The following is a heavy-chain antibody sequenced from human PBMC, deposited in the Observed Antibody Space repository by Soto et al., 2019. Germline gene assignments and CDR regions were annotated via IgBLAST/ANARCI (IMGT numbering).Heavy chain of an antibody. D-gene: IGHD1-7*01. CDR1: GYTFTSYG. V-gene: IGHV1-18*01. CDR2: ISAKNGNT. Sequence: QAQLVQSGGEVKKPGASVTVSCKASGYTFTSYGVSWVRQAPGQGLEWMGWISAKNGNTNYGQRFQGRVTMTTDTSTSTAYMELRSLRSDDTAVYYCARGPITGTNWFDPWGQGTLVTVSS. CDR3: ARGPITGTNWFDP. J-gene: IGHJ5*02.